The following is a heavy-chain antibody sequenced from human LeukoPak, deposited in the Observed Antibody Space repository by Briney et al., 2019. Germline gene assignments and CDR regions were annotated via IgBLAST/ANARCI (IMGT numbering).Heavy chain of an antibody. Sequence: GGSLRLSCAASGFTFSSYAMSWLRQAPGKGLEWVSAITGSGGGTYYADSVKGRFTISRDNSKSTLYLQMNSLRAEDTAVYYCAKKRVAVAGTHYFDYWGQGTLVTVSS. J-gene: IGHJ4*02. D-gene: IGHD6-19*01. CDR1: GFTFSSYA. CDR2: ITGSGGGT. V-gene: IGHV3-23*01. CDR3: AKKRVAVAGTHYFDY.